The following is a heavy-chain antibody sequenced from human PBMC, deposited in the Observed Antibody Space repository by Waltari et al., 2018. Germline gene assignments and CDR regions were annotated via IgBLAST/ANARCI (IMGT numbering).Heavy chain of an antibody. CDR2: INAGNGNT. CDR3: ARERGYCSGGSCYDY. J-gene: IGHJ4*02. V-gene: IGHV1-3*01. Sequence: QVQLVQSGAEVKKPGASVQVSCKASGYTFTSYAMPWVRQAPGHRLEWMGWINAGNGNTKYSQKFPGRVTITRDTSASTAYMELSSLRSEDTAVYYCARERGYCSGGSCYDYWGQGTLVTVSS. CDR1: GYTFTSYA. D-gene: IGHD2-15*01.